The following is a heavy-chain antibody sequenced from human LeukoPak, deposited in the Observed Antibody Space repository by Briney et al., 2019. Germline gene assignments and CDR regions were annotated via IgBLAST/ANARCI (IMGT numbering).Heavy chain of an antibody. J-gene: IGHJ4*02. V-gene: IGHV1-69*10. CDR2: IIPILGIA. CDR3: ARVVDTAMVDY. CDR1: GGTFISYT. D-gene: IGHD5-18*01. Sequence: GASVKVSCKASGGTFISYTISWVRQAPGQGLEWMGRIIPILGIANYAQKFQGRVTITADKSTSTAYMELSSLRSEDAAVYYCARVVDTAMVDYWGQGTLVTVSS.